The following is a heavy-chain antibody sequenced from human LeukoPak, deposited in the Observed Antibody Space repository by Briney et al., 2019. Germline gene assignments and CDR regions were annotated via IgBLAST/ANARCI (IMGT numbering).Heavy chain of an antibody. V-gene: IGHV3-23*01. CDR3: ARDQRYCSGGGCYGWFDP. CDR2: ISGGGSNT. D-gene: IGHD2-15*01. CDR1: GFTFSSFA. J-gene: IGHJ5*02. Sequence: GGSLRLSCAASGFTFSSFAMRWVRQAPGKGLEWVSAISGGGSNTYSADSVTGRFTISRDNSKNTLHLQMNSLRAGDTAVYYCARDQRYCSGGGCYGWFDPWGQGTLVTVSS.